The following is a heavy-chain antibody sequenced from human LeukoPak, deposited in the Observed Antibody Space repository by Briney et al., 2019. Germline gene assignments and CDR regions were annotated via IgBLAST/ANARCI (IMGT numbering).Heavy chain of an antibody. CDR2: IWYDGSNK. CDR1: GFSFSSYG. Sequence: GGSLRLSCAASGFSFSSYGMHWVRQAPGKGLEWVAVIWYDGSNKYYADSVKGRFTISRYNSKNTLYLQMNSLRAEDTAVYYCATYDSSGYYGYWGQGTLVTVSS. V-gene: IGHV3-33*01. J-gene: IGHJ4*02. D-gene: IGHD3-22*01. CDR3: ATYDSSGYYGY.